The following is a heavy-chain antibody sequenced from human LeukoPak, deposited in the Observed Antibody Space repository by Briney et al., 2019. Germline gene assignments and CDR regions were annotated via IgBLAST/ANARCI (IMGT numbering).Heavy chain of an antibody. CDR1: GGSIRGSTYY. CDR2: IYYSGIT. J-gene: IGHJ4*02. D-gene: IGHD1-26*01. V-gene: IGHV4-39*01. CDR3: ARQGTSIVGATINY. Sequence: SETLSLICTVSGGSIRGSTYYWGWIRQPPGTGLEWIGNIYYSGITYYNPSLKSRVTIYVDMSKNQFSLKLTSVTAADTALYYCARQGTSIVGATINYWGQGTLVTVSS.